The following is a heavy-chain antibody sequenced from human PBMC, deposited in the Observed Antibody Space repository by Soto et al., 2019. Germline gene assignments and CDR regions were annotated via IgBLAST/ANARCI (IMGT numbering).Heavy chain of an antibody. V-gene: IGHV3-49*03. J-gene: IGHJ5*02. Sequence: GGSLRLSCTASGFTFGDYAMSWFRQAPGKGLEWVGFIRSKAYGGTTEYAASVKGRFTISRDDSKSIAYLQMNSLKTEDTAVYYCTRDQQLYDFRSGYLSNWFDPWGQGTLVTVYS. D-gene: IGHD3-3*01. CDR2: IRSKAYGGTT. CDR3: TRDQQLYDFRSGYLSNWFDP. CDR1: GFTFGDYA.